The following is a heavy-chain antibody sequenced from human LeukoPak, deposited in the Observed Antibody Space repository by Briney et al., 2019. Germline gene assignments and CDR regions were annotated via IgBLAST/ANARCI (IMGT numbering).Heavy chain of an antibody. CDR3: AREYQLPGPQFDY. Sequence: ASVKVSCKASGYTFTSYDINWVRQATGQGLEWMGWMNPNSGNTGYAQKFQGRVTMTTDTSTSTAYMELRSLRSDDTAVYYCAREYQLPGPQFDYWGQGTLVTVSS. D-gene: IGHD2-2*01. V-gene: IGHV1-8*01. J-gene: IGHJ4*02. CDR1: GYTFTSYD. CDR2: MNPNSGNT.